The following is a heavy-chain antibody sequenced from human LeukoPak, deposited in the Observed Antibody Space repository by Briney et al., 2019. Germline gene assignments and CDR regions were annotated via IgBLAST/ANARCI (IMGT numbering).Heavy chain of an antibody. CDR2: ISGSGSIT. D-gene: IGHD3-10*01. V-gene: IGHV3-23*01. Sequence: GGSLRLSCAASGFTFSSYAISWVRQAPGKGLEWVSAISGSGSITYYADSVKGRFTISRDNSKNTLYLQMHSLRAEDTAVYYCAKAPYNSGTYYIYYFDSWGQGTLVTVLS. J-gene: IGHJ4*02. CDR3: AKAPYNSGTYYIYYFDS. CDR1: GFTFSSYA.